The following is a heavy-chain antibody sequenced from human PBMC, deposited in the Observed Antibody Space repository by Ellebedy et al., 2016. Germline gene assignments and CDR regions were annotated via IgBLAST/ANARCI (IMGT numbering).Heavy chain of an antibody. D-gene: IGHD6-19*01. V-gene: IGHV1-69*13. CDR1: GGTFSSYA. Sequence: ASVKVSCKASGGTFSSYAVSWVRQAPGQGLEWMGGIIPIFGTANYAQKFQGRVTITADESTSTAYMELSSLRSEDTAVFYCATLLTYSSGWYMGYFDSWGQGTLVTVSS. CDR2: IIPIFGTA. CDR3: ATLLTYSSGWYMGYFDS. J-gene: IGHJ4*02.